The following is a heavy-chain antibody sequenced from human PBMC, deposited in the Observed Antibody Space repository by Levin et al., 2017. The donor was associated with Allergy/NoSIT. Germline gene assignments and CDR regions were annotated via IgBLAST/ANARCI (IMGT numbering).Heavy chain of an antibody. V-gene: IGHV5-10-1*01. CDR2: IDPSDSYT. J-gene: IGHJ6*03. CDR1: GYSFTNYW. Sequence: PGESLKISCKGSGYSFTNYWISWVRQMPGKGLEWMGRIDPSDSYTNYSPSFQGHVTISADKSISTAYLQWSSLKASDTAIYYCARRTNNYYYYMDVWGKGTTVTVSS. D-gene: IGHD2-8*01. CDR3: ARRTNNYYYYMDV.